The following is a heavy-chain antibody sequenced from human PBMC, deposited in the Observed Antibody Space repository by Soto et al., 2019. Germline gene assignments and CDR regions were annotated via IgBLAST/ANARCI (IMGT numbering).Heavy chain of an antibody. CDR2: IYSGGST. V-gene: IGHV3-53*02. Sequence: EVQLVETGGGLIQPGGSLRLSCAASGFTVSSNYMSWVRQAPGKGLEWVSVIYSGGSTYYADSVKGRFTISRDNSKNTLYLQMNSLRAEHTAVYYCARANSSSWYWNFDYWGQGTLVTVSS. D-gene: IGHD6-13*01. CDR1: GFTVSSNY. J-gene: IGHJ4*02. CDR3: ARANSSSWYWNFDY.